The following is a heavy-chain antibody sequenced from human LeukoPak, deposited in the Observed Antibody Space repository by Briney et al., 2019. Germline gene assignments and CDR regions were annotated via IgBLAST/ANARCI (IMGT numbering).Heavy chain of an antibody. V-gene: IGHV4-4*07. D-gene: IGHD6-19*01. CDR3: ARATDSNGWLFDY. Sequence: SETLSLTCTVSGGSISSYYWSWIRQPAGKGLEWIGRISSSGSTNYNPSLRSRITMSADTSKNQFSLKLSSVTAADTAVYYCARATDSNGWLFDYWGQGTLVTVSS. J-gene: IGHJ4*02. CDR2: ISSSGST. CDR1: GGSISSYY.